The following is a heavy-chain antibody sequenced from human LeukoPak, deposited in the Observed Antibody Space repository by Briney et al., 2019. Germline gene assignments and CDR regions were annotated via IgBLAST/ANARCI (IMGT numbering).Heavy chain of an antibody. Sequence: GGSLRLSCAASGFTFSSYSMNWVRQAPGKGLEWVSYISSSSSTIYYADSVKGRFTISRDNAKNSLYLQMNSLRAEDTAVYYCASGIRDFWSGYLREQFSDAFDIWGQGTMVTVSS. CDR3: ASGIRDFWSGYLREQFSDAFDI. J-gene: IGHJ3*02. V-gene: IGHV3-48*01. CDR2: ISSSSSTI. CDR1: GFTFSSYS. D-gene: IGHD3-3*01.